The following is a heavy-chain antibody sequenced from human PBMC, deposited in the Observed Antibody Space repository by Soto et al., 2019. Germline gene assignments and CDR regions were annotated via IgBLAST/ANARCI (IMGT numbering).Heavy chain of an antibody. CDR2: INSDGSST. V-gene: IGHV3-74*01. CDR1: GFTFSSYW. Sequence: EVQLVESGGGLVQPGGSLRLSCAASGFTFSSYWMHWVRQAPGKGLVWVSRINSDGSSTTYADSVKGRFTISRDNAKNTLYLQMNSLRAEVTAVYYCVRVPTGGYAFSLDDYWGQGTLVTVSS. D-gene: IGHD5-12*01. CDR3: VRVPTGGYAFSLDDY. J-gene: IGHJ4*02.